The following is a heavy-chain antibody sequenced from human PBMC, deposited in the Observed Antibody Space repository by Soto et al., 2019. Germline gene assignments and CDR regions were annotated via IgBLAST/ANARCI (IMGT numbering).Heavy chain of an antibody. J-gene: IGHJ2*01. CDR1: GFTFSSYE. CDR2: ISSSGSTI. Sequence: EVQLVESGGGLVQPGGSLRLSCAASGFTFSSYEMNWVRQAPGKGLEWVSYISSSGSTIYYADSVKGRFTISRDNAKNSLYLQMNSLRAEDTAVYYCARDSGYYPWYFNLWGRGTLVTVSS. CDR3: ARDSGYYPWYFNL. V-gene: IGHV3-48*03. D-gene: IGHD3-22*01.